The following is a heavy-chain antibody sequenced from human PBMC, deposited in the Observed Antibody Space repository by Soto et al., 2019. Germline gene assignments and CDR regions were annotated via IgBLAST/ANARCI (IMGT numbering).Heavy chain of an antibody. CDR1: GFTFTKYN. CDR3: ARESEELTSNFDY. CDR2: ISSTTNYI. Sequence: SGGSLSLSCAASGFTFTKYNLNWVRQAPGKGLEWVSSISSTTNYIYYADSMKGRFTVSRDNAKNSVYLEMNSLSAEDTAVYYCARESEELTSNFDYWGQGTLVTVSS. J-gene: IGHJ4*02. D-gene: IGHD1-26*01. V-gene: IGHV3-21*01.